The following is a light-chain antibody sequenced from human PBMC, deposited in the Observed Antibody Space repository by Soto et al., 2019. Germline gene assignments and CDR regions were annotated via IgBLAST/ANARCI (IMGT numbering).Light chain of an antibody. Sequence: EIVVKKCAGTLSWSPWERATLSCRASQIVSSNLAWYQQKPGQXPXLLIYGASTRATGIPASFIVNGSGTELTLTASSLQPEDFAVYYWQQYNNWPFACGPGTKVDIK. CDR1: QIVSSN. CDR3: QQYNNWPFA. CDR2: GAS. J-gene: IGKJ3*01. V-gene: IGKV3-15*01.